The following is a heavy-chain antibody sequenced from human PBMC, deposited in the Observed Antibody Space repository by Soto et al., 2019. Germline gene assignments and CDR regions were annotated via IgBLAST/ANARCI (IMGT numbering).Heavy chain of an antibody. CDR2: ISYGGGTT. Sequence: EVQLLESGGGLGQPGGSLRLSCAASEFTFSNYAMSWVRQAPGKGLEWVSAISYGGGTTYYADSVKGRFTISRDNSKNTLYLQMNSLRAEDTAVYYCAKNPGYYYDSTGYHFDYWGQGTLVTVSS. D-gene: IGHD3-22*01. J-gene: IGHJ4*02. CDR1: EFTFSNYA. CDR3: AKNPGYYYDSTGYHFDY. V-gene: IGHV3-23*01.